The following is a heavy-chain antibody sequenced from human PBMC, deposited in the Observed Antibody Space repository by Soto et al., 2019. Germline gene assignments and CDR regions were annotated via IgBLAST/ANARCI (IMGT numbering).Heavy chain of an antibody. J-gene: IGHJ6*02. D-gene: IGHD3-16*01. CDR1: GDSISSGNKY. Sequence: QVQLRESGPGLVMPSQTLSLTCTVSGDSISSGNKYWSRIRQPPGKGLEWIGYIFSSGTTYYNPSLKSRLTMSLDTSENQFSLKLNSLTDADTAVYYCARVPSPFDYYYAMDVWGQGTTVTVSS. V-gene: IGHV4-30-4*01. CDR3: ARVPSPFDYYYAMDV. CDR2: IFSSGTT.